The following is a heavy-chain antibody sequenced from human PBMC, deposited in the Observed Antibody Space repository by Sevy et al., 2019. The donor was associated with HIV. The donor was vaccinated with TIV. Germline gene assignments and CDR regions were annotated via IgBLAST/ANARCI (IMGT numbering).Heavy chain of an antibody. J-gene: IGHJ4*02. CDR3: ARVYYYDYSGPGY. Sequence: ASVKVSCKASGYNLNNYYMHWVRQAPGQGLEWMGLINPSGGSTSYAQKFQGRVTMTRDTSTSTLHMELSSLRSEDTVVYYCARVYYYDYSGPGYWGQGTLVTVSS. D-gene: IGHD3-22*01. CDR2: INPSGGST. CDR1: GYNLNNYY. V-gene: IGHV1-46*02.